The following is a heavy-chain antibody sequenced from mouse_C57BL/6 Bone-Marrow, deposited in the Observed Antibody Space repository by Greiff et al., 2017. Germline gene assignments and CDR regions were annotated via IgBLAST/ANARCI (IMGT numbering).Heavy chain of an antibody. CDR2: IGPEDGET. CDR1: GFNIKDYY. V-gene: IGHV14-2*01. Sequence: EVQLQQSGAELVKPGASVKLSCTASGFNIKDYYMHWVKQRTEQGLEWIGRIGPEDGETNYAPQLQGKATITADTSSNTASLQLSSLQSADTAVYYCARGWYLDYWGQGTTLTVSS. J-gene: IGHJ2*01. CDR3: ARGWYLDY. D-gene: IGHD2-3*01.